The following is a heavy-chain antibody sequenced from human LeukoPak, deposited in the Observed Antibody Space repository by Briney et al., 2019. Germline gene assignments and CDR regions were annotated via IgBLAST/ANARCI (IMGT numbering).Heavy chain of an antibody. CDR2: MYLSGTT. CDR3: AGLVGRYSSGLYYYYFDY. Sequence: SETLSLTCTVSGDSINSLDLWSWVRQPPGKGLEWIGEMYLSGTTHSNPSVKSRVTISIDKSKNQFFLNLSSVTAADTAVNYCAGLVGRYSSGLYYYYFDYWGQGTLVTVSS. D-gene: IGHD3-22*01. V-gene: IGHV4-4*02. J-gene: IGHJ4*02. CDR1: GDSINSLDL.